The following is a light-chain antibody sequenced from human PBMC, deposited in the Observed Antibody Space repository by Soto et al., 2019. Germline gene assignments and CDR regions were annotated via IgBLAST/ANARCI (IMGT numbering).Light chain of an antibody. CDR1: QGINSW. J-gene: IGKJ3*01. V-gene: IGKV1-12*01. Sequence: DIQMTQSPSSVSASVGDRVTITCRASQGINSWLAWYQQKPGKAPKLLIYAASSLQSGVPSRFSGSGSGTDFTLNISSLQPEDFATYYCQRANSFPFTFGPGTTVDIK. CDR2: AAS. CDR3: QRANSFPFT.